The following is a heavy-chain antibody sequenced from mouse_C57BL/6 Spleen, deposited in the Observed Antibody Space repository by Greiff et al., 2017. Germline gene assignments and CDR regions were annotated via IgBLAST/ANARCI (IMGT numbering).Heavy chain of an antibody. J-gene: IGHJ3*01. Sequence: EVKLVESGGGLVKPGGSLKLSCAASGFTFSSYAMSWVRLTPEKRLEWVATISDGGSYTYYPDNVKGRFTISRDNAKNNLYLQMSHLKSEDTAMYYCARDGDDSWFAYWGQGTLVTVSA. V-gene: IGHV5-4*01. CDR2: ISDGGSYT. CDR1: GFTFSSYA. D-gene: IGHD2-4*01. CDR3: ARDGDDSWFAY.